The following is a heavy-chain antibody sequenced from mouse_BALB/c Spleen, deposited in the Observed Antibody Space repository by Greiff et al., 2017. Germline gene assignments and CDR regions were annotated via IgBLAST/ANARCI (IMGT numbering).Heavy chain of an antibody. CDR3: ARDDYDGRWFAY. Sequence: EVHLVESGGGLVKPGGSLKLSCAASGFTFSSYAMSWVRQTPEKRLEWVASISSGGSTYYPDSVKGRFTISRDNARNILYLQMSSLRSEDTAMYYCARDDYDGRWFAYWGQGTLVTVSA. CDR2: ISSGGST. V-gene: IGHV5-6-5*01. J-gene: IGHJ3*01. CDR1: GFTFSSYA. D-gene: IGHD2-4*01.